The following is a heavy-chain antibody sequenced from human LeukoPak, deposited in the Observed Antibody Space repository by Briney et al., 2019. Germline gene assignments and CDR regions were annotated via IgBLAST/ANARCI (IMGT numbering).Heavy chain of an antibody. CDR2: IYHSGST. CDR1: GYSISSGYY. CDR3: ARGGSGWYNF. D-gene: IGHD6-19*01. J-gene: IGHJ4*02. Sequence: SETLSLTCTVSGYSISSGYYWGWIRQPPGKGLEWIGNIYHSGSTYYNPSLKSRVTISLDTSKNQFSLKLSSVTAADTAVYYCARGGSGWYNFWGQGTWSPSPQ. V-gene: IGHV4-38-2*02.